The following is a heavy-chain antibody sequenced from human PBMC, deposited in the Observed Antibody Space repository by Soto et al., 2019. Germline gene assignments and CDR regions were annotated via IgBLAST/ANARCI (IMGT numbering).Heavy chain of an antibody. CDR2: IYTDGST. CDR3: ARDRLTARRDYYYYYGMDV. V-gene: IGHV3-53*01. J-gene: IGHJ6*02. CDR1: GFIVSSNY. D-gene: IGHD6-6*01. Sequence: EVQLVESGGGLIQPGGSLRLSCAASGFIVSSNYMSWVRQAPGKGLEWVSFIYTDGSTYYADSVRGRFTISRDNSKNTLYLQMNSLRVEDTAVYYCARDRLTARRDYYYYYGMDVWGQGTTVTVSS.